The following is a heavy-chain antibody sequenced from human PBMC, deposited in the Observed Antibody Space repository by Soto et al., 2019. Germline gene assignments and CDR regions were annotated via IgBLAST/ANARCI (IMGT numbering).Heavy chain of an antibody. CDR3: ARVRINYGDNDY. J-gene: IGHJ4*02. D-gene: IGHD4-17*01. CDR2: IYYSGST. V-gene: IGHV4-31*03. Sequence: SETLSLTCTVSGGSISSGGYYWSWIRQHPGKGLEWIGYIYYSGSTYYNPSLKSRVTISVDTSKNQFSLKLSSVTAADTAVYYCARVRINYGDNDYWGQGTLVTVSS. CDR1: GGSISSGGYY.